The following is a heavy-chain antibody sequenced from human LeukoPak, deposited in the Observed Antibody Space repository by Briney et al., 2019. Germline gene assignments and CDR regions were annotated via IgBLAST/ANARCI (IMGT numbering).Heavy chain of an antibody. Sequence: ASVKVSCKASGYTFTSYGISWVRQAPGQGLEWMGWISAYNGNTNYAQKLQGRVTITTDTSTSTAYMELRRLRSDDTAVYYCARDAAMVRGVINAFGIWGQGTMVTVSS. V-gene: IGHV1-18*01. J-gene: IGHJ3*02. D-gene: IGHD3-10*01. CDR3: ARDAAMVRGVINAFGI. CDR1: GYTFTSYG. CDR2: ISAYNGNT.